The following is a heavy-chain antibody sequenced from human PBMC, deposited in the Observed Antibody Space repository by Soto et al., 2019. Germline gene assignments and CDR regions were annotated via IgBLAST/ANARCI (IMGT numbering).Heavy chain of an antibody. CDR2: IWYYGSNK. CDR3: ARDLGHFDGGGSYFGY. CDR1: GFTFSNYD. V-gene: IGHV3-33*01. D-gene: IGHD2-15*01. J-gene: IGHJ4*02. Sequence: QVQLVESGGGVVQPGRSLRLSCTTSGFTFSNYDFHWARQAPGKGLEGVAVIWYYGSNKYHTESVKGRFTISRDDSKNTLYVQMNSLRAEDTAVYYCARDLGHFDGGGSYFGYWGQGTLVTVSS.